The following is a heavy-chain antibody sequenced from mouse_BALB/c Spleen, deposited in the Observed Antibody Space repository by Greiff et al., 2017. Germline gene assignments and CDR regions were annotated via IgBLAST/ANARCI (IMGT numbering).Heavy chain of an antibody. J-gene: IGHJ1*01. CDR2: ILPGSGST. CDR1: GYTFSSYW. Sequence: VQLQQSGAELMKPGASVKISCKATGYTFSSYWIEWVKQRPGHGLEWIGEILPGSGSTNYNEKFKGKATFTADTSSNTAYMQLSSLTSEDSAVYYCARDYGISYDWYFDVWGAGTTVTVSS. D-gene: IGHD1-1*01. V-gene: IGHV1-9*01. CDR3: ARDYGISYDWYFDV.